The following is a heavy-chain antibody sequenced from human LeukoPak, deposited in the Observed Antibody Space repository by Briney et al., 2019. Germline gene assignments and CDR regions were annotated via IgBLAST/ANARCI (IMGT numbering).Heavy chain of an antibody. CDR1: GGSFSGYY. V-gene: IGHV4-34*01. Sequence: PSETLSLTCAVYGGSFSGYYWSWIRQPPGEGLEWIGEINHSGSTNYNPSLKSRVTISVDTSKNQFSLKLSSVTAADTAVYYCARKARSGWFLGYWGQGALVTVSS. D-gene: IGHD6-19*01. CDR2: INHSGST. CDR3: ARKARSGWFLGY. J-gene: IGHJ4*02.